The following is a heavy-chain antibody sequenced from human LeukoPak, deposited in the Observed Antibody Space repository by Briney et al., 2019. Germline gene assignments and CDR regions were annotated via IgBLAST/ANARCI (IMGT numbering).Heavy chain of an antibody. Sequence: GGSLRLSCAASGFTFSYVYMTWIRQAPGKGLEWVSYISGDGANIFYADSVKGRFTVSRDNAKNSLYLQMNSLRGEDTAIYYCAKDSGYYAGYFDYWGQGTLVTVSS. J-gene: IGHJ4*02. CDR2: ISGDGANI. V-gene: IGHV3-11*04. CDR1: GFTFSYVY. D-gene: IGHD3-22*01. CDR3: AKDSGYYAGYFDY.